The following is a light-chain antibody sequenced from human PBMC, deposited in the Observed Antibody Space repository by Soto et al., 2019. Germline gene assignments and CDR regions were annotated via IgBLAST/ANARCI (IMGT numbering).Light chain of an antibody. Sequence: QSALTQPASVSGSPGQSITISCTGTSSDLAIYNYVSWYQQQPGKAPKLMIYQVTNRPSGVSNRFSGSRSGNTASLTISGLQAEEEADYYCSAYKARSTLVFGGGTKVTVL. CDR3: SAYKARSTLV. V-gene: IGLV2-14*01. J-gene: IGLJ3*02. CDR2: QVT. CDR1: SSDLAIYNY.